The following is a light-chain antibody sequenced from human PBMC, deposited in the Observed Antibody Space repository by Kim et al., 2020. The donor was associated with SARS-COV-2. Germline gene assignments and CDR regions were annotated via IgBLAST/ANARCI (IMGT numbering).Light chain of an antibody. CDR1: QSVSSY. V-gene: IGKV3-11*01. J-gene: IGKJ2*01. CDR3: QQRSNWPVYT. CDR2: DAS. Sequence: LSPGESATLSCRAGQSVSSYLAWYQQKPGQAPRLLIYDASNRATGIPARFSGSGSGTDFTLTISSLEPEDFAVYYCQQRSNWPVYTFGQGTKLEI.